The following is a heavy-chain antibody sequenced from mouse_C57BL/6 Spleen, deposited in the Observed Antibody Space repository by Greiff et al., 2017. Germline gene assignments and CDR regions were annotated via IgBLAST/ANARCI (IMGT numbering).Heavy chain of an antibody. V-gene: IGHV3-6*01. Sequence: DVQLQESGPGLVKPSQSLSLTCSVTGYSITSGYYWNWIRQFPGNKLEWMGYISYDGSNNYNPSLKNRISITRDTAKNQFFLKLNSVTTEDTATYYCARVSNWDYAMDYWGQGTSVTVSS. J-gene: IGHJ4*01. CDR2: ISYDGSN. CDR3: ARVSNWDYAMDY. D-gene: IGHD4-1*02. CDR1: GYSITSGYY.